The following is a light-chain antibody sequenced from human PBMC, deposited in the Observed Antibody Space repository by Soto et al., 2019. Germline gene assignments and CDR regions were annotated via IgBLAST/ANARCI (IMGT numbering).Light chain of an antibody. J-gene: IGKJ4*01. CDR2: DAS. V-gene: IGKV3-11*01. CDR3: QQRSNWPRLT. CDR1: QSVSSY. Sequence: EIVLTQSPATLSLSPGERATLSCRASQSVSSYLAWYQQKPGQAPRLLIYDASNRATGIPARFSGSGSGTDFTLTISSLGREDFAVYYCQQRSNWPRLTFGGGTKVEIK.